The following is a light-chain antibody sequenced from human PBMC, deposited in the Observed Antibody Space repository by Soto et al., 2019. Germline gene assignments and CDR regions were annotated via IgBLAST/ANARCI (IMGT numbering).Light chain of an antibody. CDR3: QEYDSAPLT. CDR2: AAS. CDR1: QDISNY. Sequence: DIQMTQSPSSLSASVGDRVTITCRASQDISNYLAWYQQKPGKVPKLLISAASTLQSGVPSRFSGSGSGADFTLSISSLQPEDVATYYCQEYDSAPLTFGGGTKVDIK. V-gene: IGKV1-27*01. J-gene: IGKJ4*01.